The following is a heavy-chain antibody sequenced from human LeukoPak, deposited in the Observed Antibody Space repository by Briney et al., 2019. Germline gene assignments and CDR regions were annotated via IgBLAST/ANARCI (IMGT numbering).Heavy chain of an antibody. CDR2: IYTSGST. Sequence: SETLSLTCTVSGGSISSGSYYWSWIRQPAGKGLEWIGRIYTSGSTNYNPSLKSRVTISVDTSKNQFSLKLSSVTAADTAVYYCARALTCSGGSCYSWYYYYYMDVWGKGTTVTVSS. J-gene: IGHJ6*03. CDR1: GGSISSGSYY. V-gene: IGHV4-61*02. CDR3: ARALTCSGGSCYSWYYYYYMDV. D-gene: IGHD2-15*01.